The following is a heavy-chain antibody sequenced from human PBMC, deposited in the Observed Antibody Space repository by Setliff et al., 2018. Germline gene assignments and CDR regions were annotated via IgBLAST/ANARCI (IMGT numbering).Heavy chain of an antibody. Sequence: GGSLRLSCAASEFIFRSYIVSWVRQPPGKGLEWVSSISSSSSYIYYADSVKGRFTISRDNAKNSLYLQMNSLRAEDTAVYYCARDGGDYWGQGTLVTVS. CDR3: ARDGGDY. J-gene: IGHJ4*02. V-gene: IGHV3-21*01. CDR2: ISSSSSYI. CDR1: EFIFRSYI.